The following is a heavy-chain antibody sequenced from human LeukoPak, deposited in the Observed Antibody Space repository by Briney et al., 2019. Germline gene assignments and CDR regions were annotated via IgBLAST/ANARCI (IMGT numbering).Heavy chain of an antibody. V-gene: IGHV3-30*18. J-gene: IGHJ4*02. D-gene: IGHD5-18*01. CDR2: ISYDGSNK. CDR3: AKARSRGYSYVLDY. CDR1: GFTFSSYG. Sequence: PGGSLRLSCAASGFTFSSYGMHWVRQAPGKGLEWVAVISYDGSNKYYADSVKGRFTISRDNSKNTLYLQMNSLRAEDTAVYYCAKARSRGYSYVLDYWGQGTLVTVSS.